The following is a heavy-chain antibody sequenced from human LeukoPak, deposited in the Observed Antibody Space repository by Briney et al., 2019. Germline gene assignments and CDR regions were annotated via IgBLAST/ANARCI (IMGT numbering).Heavy chain of an antibody. J-gene: IGHJ4*02. CDR2: IWYDGSHQ. Sequence: GGSLRLSCAASEFPFSGSGMHWVRQAPGKGLEWVAVIWYDGSHQYYADSVKGRFTISRDNSKNTLDLQMNSLRVEDTAVYFCAKDKDTPATAQPQRGYFESWGQGTLVTVSS. CDR3: AKDKDTPATAQPQRGYFES. V-gene: IGHV3-33*06. CDR1: EFPFSGSG. D-gene: IGHD2-15*01.